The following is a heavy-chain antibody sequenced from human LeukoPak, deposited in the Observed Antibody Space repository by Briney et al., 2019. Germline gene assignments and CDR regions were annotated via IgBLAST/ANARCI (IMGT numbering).Heavy chain of an antibody. V-gene: IGHV1-2*02. CDR1: GFTFTGYY. D-gene: IGHD3-10*01. Sequence: GASVKVFCKASGFTFTGYYIHWLRQAPGQGLEWMGWINPNSGGTNYAQKFQGRVTLTRDTSISTAYMELSRLTSDDTAVYYCARLTGPFDYWGQGTLVTVSS. CDR2: INPNSGGT. J-gene: IGHJ4*02. CDR3: ARLTGPFDY.